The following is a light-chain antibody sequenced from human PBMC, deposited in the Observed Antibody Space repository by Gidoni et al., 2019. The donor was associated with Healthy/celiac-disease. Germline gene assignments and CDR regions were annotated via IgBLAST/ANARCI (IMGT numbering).Light chain of an antibody. CDR2: QDS. V-gene: IGLV3-1*01. J-gene: IGLJ2*01. CDR3: QAWDSSTVV. CDR1: KLGDKS. Sequence: YELTQPPAVSVAPGQTASITCSGDKLGDKSACWYQQKPGQSPVLVIYQDSKRPSGIPERFSGSNSGNTATLTISGTRAMDEADYYCQAWDSSTVVFGGGTKLTVL.